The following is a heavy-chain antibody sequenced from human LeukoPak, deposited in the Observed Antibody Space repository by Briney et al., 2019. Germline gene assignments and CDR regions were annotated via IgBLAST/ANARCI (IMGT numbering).Heavy chain of an antibody. J-gene: IGHJ4*02. Sequence: GGSLRLSCAASGFSFNSDWMDWVRKAPGKGLEWVANIKHDESEKNYLDSVKGRFTISRDNAQNSLYLQMNGLRVEDTAVYYCTRRLDDWGQGTLVTVSS. D-gene: IGHD2-2*03. CDR1: GFSFNSDW. CDR3: TRRLDD. CDR2: IKHDESEK. V-gene: IGHV3-7*01.